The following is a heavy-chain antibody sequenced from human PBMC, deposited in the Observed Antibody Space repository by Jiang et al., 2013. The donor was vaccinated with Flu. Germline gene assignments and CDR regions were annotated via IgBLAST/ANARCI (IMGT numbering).Heavy chain of an antibody. CDR2: INHSGST. J-gene: IGHJ6*03. Sequence: VLLKPSETLSLTCAVYGGSFSGYYWSWIRQPPGKGLEWIGEINHSGSTNYNPSLKSRVTISVDTSKNQFSLKLSSVTAADTAVYYCARGKGGSVTTYYYYMDVWGKGTTVTVSS. CDR1: GGSFSGYY. CDR3: ARGKGGSVTTYYYYMDV. V-gene: IGHV4-34*01. D-gene: IGHD4-17*01.